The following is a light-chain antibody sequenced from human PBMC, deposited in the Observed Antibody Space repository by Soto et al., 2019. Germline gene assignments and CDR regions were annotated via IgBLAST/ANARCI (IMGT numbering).Light chain of an antibody. CDR2: AAS. V-gene: IGKV1-39*01. J-gene: IGKJ1*01. CDR3: QQSYSTPGT. CDR1: QSISSH. Sequence: DIQMTQSPSSLSASVGDRVTITCRASQSISSHLNWYQQKAGKAPKLLIYAASNLQTRVPSRFSGSGSGTDFTLTISSLQPEDFATYYCQQSYSTPGTFGQGTKVDIK.